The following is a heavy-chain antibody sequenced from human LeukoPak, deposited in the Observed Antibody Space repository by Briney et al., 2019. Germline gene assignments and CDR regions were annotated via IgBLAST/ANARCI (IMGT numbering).Heavy chain of an antibody. CDR3: ARGLTYYYDSSDY. D-gene: IGHD3-22*01. Sequence: GGSLRLSCAASGFTFSNAWMSWVRQAPGKGLEWVSVIYSGGSTYYADSVKGRFTISRDNSKNTLYLQMNSLRAEDTAVYYCARGLTYYYDSSDYWGQGTLVTVSS. CDR2: IYSGGST. J-gene: IGHJ4*02. CDR1: GFTFSNAW. V-gene: IGHV3-66*01.